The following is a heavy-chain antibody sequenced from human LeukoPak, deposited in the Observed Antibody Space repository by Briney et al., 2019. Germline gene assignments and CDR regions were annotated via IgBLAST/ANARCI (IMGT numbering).Heavy chain of an antibody. Sequence: GGSLRLSCAASGFTFSSYGMHWVRQAPGKGLEWVAFIRYDGSNKYYADSVKGRFTISRDNSKNTLYLQMNSLRAEDTAVYYCAKESSSSQGYYYYYYMDVWGKGTTVSVSS. V-gene: IGHV3-30*02. CDR1: GFTFSSYG. CDR3: AKESSSSQGYYYYYYMDV. D-gene: IGHD6-6*01. J-gene: IGHJ6*03. CDR2: IRYDGSNK.